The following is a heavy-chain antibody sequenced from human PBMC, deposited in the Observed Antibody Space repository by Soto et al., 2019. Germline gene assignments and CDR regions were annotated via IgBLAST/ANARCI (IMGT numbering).Heavy chain of an antibody. CDR3: ASFGLVFTVTTMAYMDV. CDR1: GFTFSSYS. D-gene: IGHD4-17*01. V-gene: IGHV3-48*01. Sequence: GGSLRLSCAASGFTFSSYSMNWVRQAPGKGLEWISYISSNINTRYYADSVKGRFTISRDNAKNSLYLQMNSLRAEDTAVYYCASFGLVFTVTTMAYMDVWGKGTTVTVSS. J-gene: IGHJ6*03. CDR2: ISSNINTR.